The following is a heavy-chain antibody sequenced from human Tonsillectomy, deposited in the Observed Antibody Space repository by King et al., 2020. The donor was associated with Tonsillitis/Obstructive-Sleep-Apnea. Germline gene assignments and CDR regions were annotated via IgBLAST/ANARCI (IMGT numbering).Heavy chain of an antibody. CDR2: ISDSGGTT. CDR1: GFTFRNYA. D-gene: IGHD4-17*01. J-gene: IGHJ5*02. CDR3: AKRGTATTGWFDP. Sequence: EVQLVESGGGLVQPGGSLRLSCAASGFTFRNYAMSWVRQAPGKGLEWVSTISDSGGTTYHVDSVKGRFTISRDNSKNTLDLRMNSLRADDPALYYCAKRGTATTGWFDPWGQGTLVIVSS. V-gene: IGHV3-23*04.